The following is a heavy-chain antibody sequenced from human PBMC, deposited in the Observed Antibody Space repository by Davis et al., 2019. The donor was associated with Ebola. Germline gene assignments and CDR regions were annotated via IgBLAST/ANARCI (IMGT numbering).Heavy chain of an antibody. Sequence: PGGSLRLSCAASGFIFSDAYMTWFRQIPGKGLECLSYISGSSTDIKYTDSVKGRFTISRDNAKNSLYLQMDSLRVEDTAVYFCSKSTRVPAYWGQGTLVTVSS. CDR2: ISGSSTDI. J-gene: IGHJ4*02. CDR3: SKSTRVPAY. V-gene: IGHV3-11*06. CDR1: GFIFSDAY.